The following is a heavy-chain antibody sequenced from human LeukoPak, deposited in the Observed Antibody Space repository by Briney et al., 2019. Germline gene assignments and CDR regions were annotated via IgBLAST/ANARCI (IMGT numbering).Heavy chain of an antibody. D-gene: IGHD5-18*01. V-gene: IGHV3-43*02. CDR3: AKTRGYSYGNWFDP. Sequence: GGSLRLSCAPSGFTFAEYATHWVRQAPRRSLEWVSLISGVGGSTYSAHSVKGRFTISRDNSKISLYLQMNSLRTEDTALYYCAKTRGYSYGNWFDPWGQGTLVTVSS. CDR2: ISGVGGST. J-gene: IGHJ5*02. CDR1: GFTFAEYA.